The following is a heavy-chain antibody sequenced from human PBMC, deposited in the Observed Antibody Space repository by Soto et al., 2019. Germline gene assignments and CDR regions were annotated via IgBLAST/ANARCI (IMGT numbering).Heavy chain of an antibody. V-gene: IGHV3-53*01. J-gene: IGHJ2*01. Sequence: GGSLRLSCAASGFTVSSKCISCVRQAPGKGLEWVSVIYSGGSTYYADSVKGRFTISRDNSKNTLYLQMNSLRAEDTAVYYCARGTSYYDILAGDNNRWYFDLWGRGTLVTVSS. CDR3: ARGTSYYDILAGDNNRWYFDL. CDR1: GFTVSSKC. CDR2: IYSGGST. D-gene: IGHD3-9*01.